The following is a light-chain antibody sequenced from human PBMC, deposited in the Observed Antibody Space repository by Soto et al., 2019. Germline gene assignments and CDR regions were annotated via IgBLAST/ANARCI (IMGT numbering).Light chain of an antibody. CDR1: STDVGSYYL. V-gene: IGLV2-23*02. J-gene: IGLJ1*01. CDR2: EVN. CDR3: CSSTPSATYV. Sequence: QSVLTQPASVSGSPGQSITISCAVTSTDVGSYYLVSWYQQHPGKAPRLLIFEVNKRPPGVSNRFSGSKSGNTASLTISGLRAEDEADYYGCSSTPSATYVFGTGTKSPS.